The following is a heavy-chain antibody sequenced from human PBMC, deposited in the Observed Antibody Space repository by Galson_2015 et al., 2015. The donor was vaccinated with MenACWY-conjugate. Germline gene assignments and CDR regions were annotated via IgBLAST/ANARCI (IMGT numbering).Heavy chain of an antibody. CDR2: IDPSDSYT. Sequence: QSGAEVKKPGESLRISCKGSGYSFTSFWITWVRQMPGQGLEWMGRIDPSDSYTDYSPSLQGHVTISADKSISTAYLQWSSLKASDSAMYYCARVLYGSARDYWGQGTLVTVSS. V-gene: IGHV5-10-1*01. D-gene: IGHD3-10*01. CDR1: GYSFTSFW. J-gene: IGHJ4*02. CDR3: ARVLYGSARDY.